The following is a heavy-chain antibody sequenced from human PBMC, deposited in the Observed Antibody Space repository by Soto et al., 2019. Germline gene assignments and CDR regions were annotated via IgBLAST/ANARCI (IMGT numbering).Heavy chain of an antibody. CDR3: ASATMVRGVIITNYYYGMDV. CDR1: GFTVSSNY. CDR2: IYSGGST. Sequence: GGSLRLSCAASGFTVSSNYVSWVRQAPGKGLEWVSVIYSGGSTYYADSMKGRFTISRHNSKNTLYLQMNSLRAEDTAVYYCASATMVRGVIITNYYYGMDVWGQGTTVTVSS. V-gene: IGHV3-66*01. J-gene: IGHJ6*02. D-gene: IGHD3-10*01.